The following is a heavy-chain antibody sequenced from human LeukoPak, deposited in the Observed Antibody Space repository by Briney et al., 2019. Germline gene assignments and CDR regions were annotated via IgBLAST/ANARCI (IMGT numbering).Heavy chain of an antibody. J-gene: IGHJ5*02. V-gene: IGHV1-18*01. CDR2: ISAYNGNT. CDR1: GYTFTSYG. Sequence: ASVKVSCKASGYTFTSYGISWVRQAPGQGLEWMGWISAYNGNTNYAQKFQGRVTMTRNTSISTAYMELSSLRSEDTAVYYCARVGRGWFDPWGQGTLVTVSS. CDR3: ARVGRGWFDP.